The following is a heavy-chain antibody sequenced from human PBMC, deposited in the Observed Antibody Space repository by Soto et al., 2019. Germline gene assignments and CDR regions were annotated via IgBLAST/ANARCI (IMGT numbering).Heavy chain of an antibody. V-gene: IGHV1-46*01. J-gene: IGHJ3*02. CDR1: GYTFTSYY. D-gene: IGHD2-21*02. CDR2: INPSGGST. CDR3: AREVGGGDSLGSAFDI. Sequence: QVQLVQSGAELKKPGASVKVSCKASGYTFTSYYMHWVRQAPGQGLEWMGIINPSGGSTSYAQKFQGRVTMTRDTSTSTVYMELSSLRSEDTAVYYCAREVGGGDSLGSAFDIWGQGTMVTVSS.